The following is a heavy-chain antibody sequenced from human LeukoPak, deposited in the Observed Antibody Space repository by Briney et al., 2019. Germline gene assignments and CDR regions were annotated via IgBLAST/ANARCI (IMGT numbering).Heavy chain of an antibody. D-gene: IGHD2-8*01. CDR3: ATAASYCTNGVCSFDY. Sequence: APVKVSCKVSRYTLTELSMHWVRQAPGKGLEWMGGFDPEDGETIYAQKFQGRVTMTEDTSTDTAYMELSSLRSEDTAVYYCATAASYCTNGVCSFDYWGQGTLVTVSS. V-gene: IGHV1-24*01. CDR1: RYTLTELS. CDR2: FDPEDGET. J-gene: IGHJ4*02.